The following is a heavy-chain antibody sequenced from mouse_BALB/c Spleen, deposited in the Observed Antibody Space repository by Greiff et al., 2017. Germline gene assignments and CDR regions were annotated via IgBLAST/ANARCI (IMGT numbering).Heavy chain of an antibody. J-gene: IGHJ3*01. Sequence: EVKLMESGGGLVQPGGSMKLSCVASGFTFSSYWMSWVRQSPEKGLEWVAEIRLKSDNYATHYAESVKGKFTISRDDSKSRLYLQMNSLRAEDTGIYYCTRDYGYVRFAYWGQGTLVTVSA. CDR3: TRDYGYVRFAY. CDR1: GFTFSSYW. V-gene: IGHV6-6*02. D-gene: IGHD1-2*01. CDR2: IRLKSDNYAT.